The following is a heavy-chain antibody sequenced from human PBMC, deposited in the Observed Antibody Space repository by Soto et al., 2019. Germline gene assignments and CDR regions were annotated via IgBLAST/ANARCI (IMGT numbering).Heavy chain of an antibody. J-gene: IGHJ2*01. D-gene: IGHD2-21*02. CDR3: AREGGLAYCGGDCSNWYFDL. CDR1: GGSISSGGYY. CDR2: INYSGST. Sequence: QVQLQESGPGLVRPSQTLSLTCTVSGGSISSGGYYWSRIRQHPGRGLEWIGYINYSGSTHYNPSLKSRVTTSVDTSKNQFSVKLSSVTAADTAVYYCAREGGLAYCGGDCSNWYFDLWGRGTLVTVSS. V-gene: IGHV4-31*03.